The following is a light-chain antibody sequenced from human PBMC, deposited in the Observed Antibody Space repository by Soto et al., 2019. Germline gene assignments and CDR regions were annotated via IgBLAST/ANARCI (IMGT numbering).Light chain of an antibody. CDR3: KQYGSSPYT. Sequence: EIVLTQSPGTLSLSPGERATLSCRASQSVSSDYLAWYQQKPGQAPRLLLYGASNRATGIPDRFSGSRSGTDLTLTISRLEPEDFAVYSCKQYGSSPYTVGQGTKLEI. J-gene: IGKJ2*01. CDR1: QSVSSDY. CDR2: GAS. V-gene: IGKV3-20*01.